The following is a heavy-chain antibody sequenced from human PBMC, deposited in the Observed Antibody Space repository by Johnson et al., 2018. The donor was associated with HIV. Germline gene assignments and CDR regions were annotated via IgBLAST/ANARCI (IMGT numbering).Heavy chain of an antibody. CDR1: GFTFDNFA. J-gene: IGHJ3*02. V-gene: IGHV3-20*04. CDR3: AREVSLRVGATLPPSYAFDI. Sequence: QLVESGGSVVRPGGSLRLSCAASGFTFDNFAMSWVRQAPGKGLEWVSGINWNGGSTSSADTVKGRLTISRDNAKTSLYLQVNSLGAEDTALYYCAREVSLRVGATLPPSYAFDIWGQGTLVSVSS. D-gene: IGHD1-26*01. CDR2: INWNGGST.